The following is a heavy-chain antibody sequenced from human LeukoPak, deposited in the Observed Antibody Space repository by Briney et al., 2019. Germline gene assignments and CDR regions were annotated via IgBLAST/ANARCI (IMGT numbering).Heavy chain of an antibody. CDR1: GFTFSNYY. CDR3: AKDISRNFVVVPAADY. Sequence: GESLRLSCVASGFTFSNYYMNWVRQAPGKGLEWLSYISDSSSTMYYADSVKGRFTISRDNSKNSLYLQMNSLRTEDTALYYCAKDISRNFVVVPAADYWGQGTLVTVSS. J-gene: IGHJ4*02. V-gene: IGHV3-48*04. D-gene: IGHD2-2*01. CDR2: ISDSSSTM.